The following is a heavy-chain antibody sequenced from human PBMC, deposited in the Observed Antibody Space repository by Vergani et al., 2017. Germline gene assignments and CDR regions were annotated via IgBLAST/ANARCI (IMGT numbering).Heavy chain of an antibody. CDR2: ISGSGGNT. V-gene: IGHV3-23*04. D-gene: IGHD3-10*01. CDR3: ARDRYYLGSGSYPYFYYYGLDV. J-gene: IGHJ6*02. Sequence: EVQLVESGGGLVKRGGSLRLSCAASGFTFSSYAMSWVRQVPGKGLEWVSGISGSGGNTYYANSVKGRFTISRDNSKNTLYLQMNSLRAEDTGVYYCARDRYYLGSGSYPYFYYYGLDVWGQGTAVTVSS. CDR1: GFTFSSYA.